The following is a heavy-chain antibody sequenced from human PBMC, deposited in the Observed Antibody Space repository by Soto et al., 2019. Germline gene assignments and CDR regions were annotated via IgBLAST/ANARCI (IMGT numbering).Heavy chain of an antibody. CDR1: GDRFTSYW. V-gene: IGHV5-51*01. Sequence: GESLKISCRTSGDRFTSYWIAWVRQMPGKCLEWMGIIFPSDSDTRSSPSFQGQVTIAADRSTSTVFLQWASLKASDTALYFCARKDKSGYFNWFDPWGQGTLVTVSS. CDR3: ARKDKSGYFNWFDP. J-gene: IGHJ5*02. D-gene: IGHD3-22*01. CDR2: IFPSDSDT.